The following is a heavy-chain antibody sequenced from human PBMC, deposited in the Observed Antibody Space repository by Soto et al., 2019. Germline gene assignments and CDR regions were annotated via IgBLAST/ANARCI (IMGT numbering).Heavy chain of an antibody. CDR2: IYHSGNT. J-gene: IGHJ5*02. CDR1: SGSISSSNW. Sequence: PSETLSLTCAVSSGSISSSNWWSWVRQPPGMGLEWIGEIYHSGNTNYNPSLKSRVTISIEKSKNQFSLKVGSVTAADTAVYYCARLPCSGGTCRNWLDPWGQGTLVTVSS. CDR3: ARLPCSGGTCRNWLDP. D-gene: IGHD2-15*01. V-gene: IGHV4-4*02.